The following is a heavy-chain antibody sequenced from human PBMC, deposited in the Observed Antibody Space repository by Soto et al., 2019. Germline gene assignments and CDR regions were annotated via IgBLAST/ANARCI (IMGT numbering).Heavy chain of an antibody. D-gene: IGHD3-9*01. Sequence: QVQLQESGPGLVKPSQTLSLTCTVSGGSISSGDYYWSWIRQPPGKGLEWIGYIYYSGSTYYNPSLKSRVTISVDTSKNQFSLKLSSVTAADTAVYYCAREQLYYDLLTGYLDYWGQGTLVTVSS. J-gene: IGHJ4*02. CDR2: IYYSGST. CDR3: AREQLYYDLLTGYLDY. V-gene: IGHV4-30-4*01. CDR1: GGSISSGDYY.